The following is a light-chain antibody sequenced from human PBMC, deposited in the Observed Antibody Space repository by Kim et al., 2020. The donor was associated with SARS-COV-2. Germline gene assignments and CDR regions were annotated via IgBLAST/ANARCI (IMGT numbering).Light chain of an antibody. V-gene: IGLV3-1*01. CDR3: QAWDSSTYV. Sequence: VFPGQTASITCSGNKLGDKYASWYQQKSGQSPVLVIYQDNKRPSGIPERFSGSNSGNTATLTISGTQAMDEADYYCQAWDSSTYVFGPGTEVTVL. CDR1: KLGDKY. J-gene: IGLJ1*01. CDR2: QDN.